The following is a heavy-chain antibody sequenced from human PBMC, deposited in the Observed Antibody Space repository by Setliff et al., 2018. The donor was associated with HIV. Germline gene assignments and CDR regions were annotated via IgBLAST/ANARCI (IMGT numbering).Heavy chain of an antibody. J-gene: IGHJ5*02. Sequence: ASVKVSCKASGYTFTDYYIHWVRQAPGQGLEWMGWIYPNTGGTNYAQKFQGRVTMTRDTSISTAYMELSRLRSDDTAVYYCAKDMGGSYYLWGQGTLVTVS. V-gene: IGHV1-2*02. CDR2: IYPNTGGT. D-gene: IGHD1-26*01. CDR1: GYTFTDYY. CDR3: AKDMGGSYYL.